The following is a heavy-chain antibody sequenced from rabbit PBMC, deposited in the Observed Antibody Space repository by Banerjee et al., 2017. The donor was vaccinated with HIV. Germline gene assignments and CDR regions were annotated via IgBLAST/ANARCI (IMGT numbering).Heavy chain of an antibody. D-gene: IGHD1-1*01. Sequence: QEQLEESGGDLVKPEGSLTLTCTASGFSFSSSYWICWVRQAPGKGLEWIACIYAGSSGSTYYASWAKGRFTISKTSSTTVILQMTSLTAADTATYFCARWYIASSSGNYIPHYFNLWGPGTLVTVS. CDR1: GFSFSSSYW. J-gene: IGHJ4*01. CDR2: IYAGSSGST. CDR3: ARWYIASSSGNYIPHYFNL. V-gene: IGHV1S45*01.